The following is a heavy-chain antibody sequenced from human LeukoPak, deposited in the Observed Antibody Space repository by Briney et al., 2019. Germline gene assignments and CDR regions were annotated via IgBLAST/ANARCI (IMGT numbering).Heavy chain of an antibody. D-gene: IGHD3-22*01. Sequence: SVKVSCKASGGTFSSYAISLVRQAPGQGLEWMGGIIPIFGTANYAQKFQGRVTITTDESTSTAYMELSSLRSEDTAVYYCARDAGAGYYYDSSGAYYYYMDVWGKGSTVTVSS. V-gene: IGHV1-69*05. J-gene: IGHJ6*03. CDR1: GGTFSSYA. CDR2: IIPIFGTA. CDR3: ARDAGAGYYYDSSGAYYYYMDV.